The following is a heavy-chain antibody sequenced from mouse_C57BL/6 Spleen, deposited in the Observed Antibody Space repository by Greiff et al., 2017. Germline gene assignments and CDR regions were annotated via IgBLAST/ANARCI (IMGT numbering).Heavy chain of an antibody. Sequence: VQLQQSGAELVKPGASVKLSCTASGFNITDYYMHWVKQRTEQGLEWIGRIDPEDGETKYAQKFQGKATITADKSSNTAYLQLSSLTSEDTAIYYCARSPYYGSSPYAMDYWGQGTSVTVSS. CDR2: IDPEDGET. D-gene: IGHD1-1*01. CDR3: ARSPYYGSSPYAMDY. V-gene: IGHV14-2*01. CDR1: GFNITDYY. J-gene: IGHJ4*01.